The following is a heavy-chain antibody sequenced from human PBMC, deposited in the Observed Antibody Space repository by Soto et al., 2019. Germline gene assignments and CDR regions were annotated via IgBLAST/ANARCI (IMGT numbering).Heavy chain of an antibody. D-gene: IGHD6-13*01. V-gene: IGHV1-69*12. J-gene: IGHJ4*02. CDR2: IIPIFGTA. CDR3: ARNEHSSSWYFGFDY. Sequence: QVQLVQSGAEVKKPGSSVKVSCKASGGTFSSYAISWVRQAPGQGLEWMGGIIPIFGTANYAQKFQGRVTITADESTSTADMELSSLRSEDTAVYDCARNEHSSSWYFGFDYWGQGTLVTVSS. CDR1: GGTFSSYA.